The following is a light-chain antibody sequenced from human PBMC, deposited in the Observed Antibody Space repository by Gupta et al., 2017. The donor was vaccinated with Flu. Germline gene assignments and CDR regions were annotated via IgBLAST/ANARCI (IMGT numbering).Light chain of an antibody. CDR2: SAS. V-gene: IGKV1-39*01. J-gene: IGKJ2*01. CDR3: QQRYSNAPYT. CDR1: RSISTF. Sequence: SLSASIGDRITITCRASRSISTFVNGYQHRPGKAPILLIYSASKLQSGVPSRFTGSGSGTTFTLTISSLQPEDFATYYCQQRYSNAPYTFGQGTTVEIK.